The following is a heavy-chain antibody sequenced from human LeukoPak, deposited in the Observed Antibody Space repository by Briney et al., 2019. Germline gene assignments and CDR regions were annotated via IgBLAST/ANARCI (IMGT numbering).Heavy chain of an antibody. D-gene: IGHD1-1*01. V-gene: IGHV3-23*01. J-gene: IGHJ4*02. CDR2: ISAGGSST. CDR1: GFAFDIYA. CDR3: AKDPRGSLERRGHFDF. Sequence: GGSLRLSCAASGFAFDIYAMTWVRQAPGKGLEWVPGISAGGSSTYYADSVKGRFTISRDNSKNTVYLQMNSLRGEDTAVYYCAKDPRGSLERRGHFDFWGQGTLVTVSS.